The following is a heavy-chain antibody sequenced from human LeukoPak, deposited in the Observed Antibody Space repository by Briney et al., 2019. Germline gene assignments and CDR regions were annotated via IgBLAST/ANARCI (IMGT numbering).Heavy chain of an antibody. Sequence: EAGGSLRLSCAASGFTFSNAWMSWVRQAPGRGLEWVGRIKSKTDGGTTDYAAPVKGRFTISRDDSKNTLYLQMNSLKTEDTAVYYCTTEGDSSGWWFYYYYYMDVWGKGTTVTVSS. V-gene: IGHV3-15*01. D-gene: IGHD6-19*01. CDR1: GFTFSNAW. CDR3: TTEGDSSGWWFYYYYYMDV. CDR2: IKSKTDGGTT. J-gene: IGHJ6*03.